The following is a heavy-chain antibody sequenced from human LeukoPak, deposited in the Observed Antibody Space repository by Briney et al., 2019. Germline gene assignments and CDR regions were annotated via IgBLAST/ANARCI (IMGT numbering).Heavy chain of an antibody. D-gene: IGHD3-16*02. V-gene: IGHV1-69*13. CDR1: GGTFSSYA. Sequence: SVKVSCTASGGTFSSYAISWVRQAPGQGLEWMGGIIPIFGTANYAQKFQGRVTITADESTSTAYMELSSLRSEDTAVYYCARGVWGSYRSNFDYRGQGTLVTVSS. J-gene: IGHJ4*02. CDR3: ARGVWGSYRSNFDY. CDR2: IIPIFGTA.